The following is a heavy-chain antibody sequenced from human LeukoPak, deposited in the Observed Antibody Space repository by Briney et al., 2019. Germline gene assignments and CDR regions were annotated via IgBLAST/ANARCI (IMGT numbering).Heavy chain of an antibody. D-gene: IGHD6-13*01. V-gene: IGHV4-59*08. CDR2: IYYSGST. CDR1: GASISSYY. Sequence: SETLSLTCTVSGASISSYYWSWIRRPPGKGLEWIGYIYYSGSTNYNPSLKSRVTISVDTSKNQFSLKLSSVTAADTAVYYCARRIAAAGTFDYWGQGTLVTVSS. J-gene: IGHJ4*02. CDR3: ARRIAAAGTFDY.